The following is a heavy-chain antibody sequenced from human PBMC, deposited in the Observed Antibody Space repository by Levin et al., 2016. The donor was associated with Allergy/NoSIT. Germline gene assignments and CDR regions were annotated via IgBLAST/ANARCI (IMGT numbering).Heavy chain of an antibody. CDR1: GGSISSYY. CDR3: ARLNIEYSNFYYYYYYMDV. J-gene: IGHJ6*03. D-gene: IGHD2/OR15-2a*01. CDR2: INHSGST. V-gene: IGHV4-34*01. Sequence: SETLSLTCTVSGGSISSYYWSWIRQPPGKGLEWIGEINHSGSTNYNPSLKSRVTISVDTSKNQFSLKLSSVTAADTAVYYCARLNIEYSNFYYYYYYMDVWGKGTTVTVSS.